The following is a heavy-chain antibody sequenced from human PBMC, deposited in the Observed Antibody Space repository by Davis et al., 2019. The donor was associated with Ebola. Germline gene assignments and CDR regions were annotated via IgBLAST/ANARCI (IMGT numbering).Heavy chain of an antibody. CDR2: IIPIFGTA. J-gene: IGHJ6*02. CDR1: GRTFSSYA. D-gene: IGHD3-3*01. Sequence: APSVKVSCKASGRTFSSYAISWVRQAPGQGLEWMGGIIPIFGTANYAQKFQVRVTITADKSTSTAYMELRSLRSDDTAVYYCARDRGYDFSGMDVWGQGTTVTVSS. V-gene: IGHV1-69*06. CDR3: ARDRGYDFSGMDV.